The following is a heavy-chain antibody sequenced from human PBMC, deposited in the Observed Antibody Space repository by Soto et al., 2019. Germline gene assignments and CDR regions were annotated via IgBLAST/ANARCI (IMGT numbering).Heavy chain of an antibody. D-gene: IGHD5-12*01. CDR3: ARDPSAYDLPAY. Sequence: GASVKVSCKASGYTFTSYAMHWVRQAPGQGLEWMGRINPSNGKTNYAQKFQGRVTITADKSTSTAYMELSSLRSEDTAVYYCARDPSAYDLPAYWGQGTLVTVSS. CDR1: GYTFTSYA. V-gene: IGHV1-3*01. J-gene: IGHJ4*02. CDR2: INPSNGKT.